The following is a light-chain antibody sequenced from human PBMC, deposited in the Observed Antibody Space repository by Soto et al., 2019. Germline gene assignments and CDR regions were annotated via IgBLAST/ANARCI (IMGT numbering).Light chain of an antibody. Sequence: DIQMTQSPSSLSASVGDRVTITCRASQNINNYVNWYQQIPGRAPKLLLFTASSLHTGVPSRFSGGGFGTEFTLTISSLQPEYFGAYLCQQSYTSPRLTFGQGTRV. CDR3: QQSYTSPRLT. CDR1: QNINNY. V-gene: IGKV1-39*01. J-gene: IGKJ1*01. CDR2: TAS.